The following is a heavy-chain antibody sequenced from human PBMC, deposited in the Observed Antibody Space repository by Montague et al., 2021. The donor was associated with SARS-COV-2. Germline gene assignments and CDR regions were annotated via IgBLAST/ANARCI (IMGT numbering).Heavy chain of an antibody. Sequence: SETLSLTCTVSGGSISSYYWSWIRQTPGKRLEWIGYIYYSGSTNYNPSLKSRVTISVDTSKNQFSLKLSSVTAADTAVYSCARGVGDYDFWSRQYYYYYYMDVWGKGTTVTVSS. CDR2: IYYSGST. D-gene: IGHD3-3*01. CDR1: GGSISSYY. J-gene: IGHJ6*03. CDR3: ARGVGDYDFWSRQYYYYYYMDV. V-gene: IGHV4-59*01.